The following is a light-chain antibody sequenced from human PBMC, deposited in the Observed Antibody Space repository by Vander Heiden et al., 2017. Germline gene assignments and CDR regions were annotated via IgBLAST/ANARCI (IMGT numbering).Light chain of an antibody. CDR3: QQDSSSRT. V-gene: IGKV3-20*01. Sequence: PGERATLSCRASQSVSSDYLAWFQQKPGQAPRLLIYGASYRPTGIPDRFSGSGSGTDFTLTISRLEPEDFAVYYCQQDSSSRTFGQGTKLEIK. CDR2: GAS. J-gene: IGKJ1*01. CDR1: QSVSSDY.